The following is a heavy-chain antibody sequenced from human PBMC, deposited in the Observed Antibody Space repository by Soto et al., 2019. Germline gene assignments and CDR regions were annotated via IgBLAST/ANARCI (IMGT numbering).Heavy chain of an antibody. CDR2: IKDGGYT. V-gene: IGHV4-34*01. CDR3: ARGQGGVVATH. J-gene: IGHJ4*02. Sequence: QVQLQQWGAGLLKPSETLSLNCAVNGGSLSGYYWSWIRQPPGKGLEWIGEIKDGGYTNYSPSLKSRATISSDTSNNQCSLRLNSVTAADTGLYYWARGQGGVVATHWDQGALVTVSS. CDR1: GGSLSGYY. D-gene: IGHD5-12*01.